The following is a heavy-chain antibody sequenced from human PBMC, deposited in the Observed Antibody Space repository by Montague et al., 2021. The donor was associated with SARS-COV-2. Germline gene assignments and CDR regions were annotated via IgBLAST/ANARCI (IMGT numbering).Heavy chain of an antibody. V-gene: IGHV3-48*03. Sequence: SLRLSCAASGFIFSSYEMNWVRQAPGKGLEWISYISSSGGGSTKHYTDSAKGRFTISRDNAKNSLYLQMNSLRVEDTAIYYCARDRDWDDWCGMDVWGQGTTVTVSS. D-gene: IGHD2-21*01. CDR1: GFIFSSYE. CDR3: ARDRDWDDWCGMDV. CDR2: ISSSGGGSTK. J-gene: IGHJ6*02.